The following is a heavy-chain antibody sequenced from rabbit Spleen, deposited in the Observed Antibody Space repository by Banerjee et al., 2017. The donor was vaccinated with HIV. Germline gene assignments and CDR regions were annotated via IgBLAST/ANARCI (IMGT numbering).Heavy chain of an antibody. CDR1: GFDLSRNYW. CDR2: IYAGSSGTT. V-gene: IGHV1S45*01. Sequence: QEQLVESGGGLVQPEGSLTLTCKASGFDLSRNYWICWVRQAPGKGLEWIACIYAGSSGTTYYASGAKGRFTISKTSSTTVTLQMTSLTAADTATYFCARDTGSSFSTYGMDLWGPGTLVTVS. D-gene: IGHD8-1*01. J-gene: IGHJ6*01. CDR3: ARDTGSSFSTYGMDL.